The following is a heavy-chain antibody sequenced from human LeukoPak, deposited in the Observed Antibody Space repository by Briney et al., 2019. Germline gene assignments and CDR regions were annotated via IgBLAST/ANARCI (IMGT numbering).Heavy chain of an antibody. CDR3: AKAVVPAAMAWFDP. V-gene: IGHV3-23*01. CDR2: ISGSDGST. J-gene: IGHJ5*02. CDR1: GFTFSSYA. Sequence: PGGSLRLSCVGSGFTFSSYAMSWVRQAPGKGLEWVSAISGSDGSTYYANSVKGRFTISRDNSKNTLYLQMNSLRAEDTAVYYCAKAVVPAAMAWFDPWGQGTLVTVSS. D-gene: IGHD2-2*01.